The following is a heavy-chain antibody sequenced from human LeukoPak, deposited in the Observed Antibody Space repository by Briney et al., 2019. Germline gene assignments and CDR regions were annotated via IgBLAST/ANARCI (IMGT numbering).Heavy chain of an antibody. D-gene: IGHD5-12*01. J-gene: IGHJ4*02. CDR1: GFTFSSYG. CDR2: ISYDGNNK. V-gene: IGHV3-30*03. Sequence: AGGSLRLSCAASGFTFSSYGMHWVRQAPGKGLEWVAVISYDGNNKYYADSVKGRFTISRDNSKNTLYLQMNSLRAEDTAVYYCARSDSGYDYDDYWGQGTLVTVSS. CDR3: ARSDSGYDYDDY.